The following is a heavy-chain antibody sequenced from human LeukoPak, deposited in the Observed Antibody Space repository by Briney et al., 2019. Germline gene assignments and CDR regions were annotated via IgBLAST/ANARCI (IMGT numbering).Heavy chain of an antibody. CDR3: AKLGLRYFDWPYY. CDR2: ISDGGTSK. J-gene: IGHJ4*02. Sequence: GGSLRLSCAASGFTFSDYDMIWFRQSPGKGLEWISSISDGGTSKYYADSVTGRFTISRDNSKNTLYLQMNSLRAEDTAVYYCAKLGLRYFDWPYYWGQGTLVTVSS. V-gene: IGHV3-23*01. CDR1: GFTFSDYD. D-gene: IGHD3-9*01.